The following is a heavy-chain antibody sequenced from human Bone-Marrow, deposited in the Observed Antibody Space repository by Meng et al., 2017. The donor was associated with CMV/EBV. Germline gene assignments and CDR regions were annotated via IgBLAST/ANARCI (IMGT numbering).Heavy chain of an antibody. CDR2: IIPIFGTA. V-gene: IGHV1-69*05. D-gene: IGHD2-21*01. J-gene: IGHJ4*02. Sequence: SVKVSCKASGGTFSSYAISWVRQAPGQGLEWMGGIIPIFGTANYAQKFQGRVTITTDESTSTAYMELSRLRSDDTAVYYCARDLHIVVVNELDYWGQGTLVTVSS. CDR3: ARDLHIVVVNELDY. CDR1: GGTFSSYA.